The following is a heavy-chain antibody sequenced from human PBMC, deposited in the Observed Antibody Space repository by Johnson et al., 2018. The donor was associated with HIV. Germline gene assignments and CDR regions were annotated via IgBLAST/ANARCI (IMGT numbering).Heavy chain of an antibody. CDR2: ISSSGSTF. V-gene: IGHV3-11*04. J-gene: IGHJ3*02. CDR1: AFTISDYY. CDR3: ARIPGSGWEHDAFDI. Sequence: QVQLVESGGGVVQPGRSLRLSCAASAFTISDYYMTWMRQAPGTGLDWVSYISSSGSTFYYADSVKGRFTISRDNAKNSLYLQMNSLSAEDTAVYYCARIPGSGWEHDAFDIWGQGTMVTVSS. D-gene: IGHD6-19*01.